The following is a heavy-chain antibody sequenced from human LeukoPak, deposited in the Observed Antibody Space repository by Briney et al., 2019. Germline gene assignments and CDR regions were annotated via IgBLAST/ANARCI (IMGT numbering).Heavy chain of an antibody. D-gene: IGHD3-22*01. CDR3: AREYYYDSSGYRVFDY. CDR1: GFSFTDYY. Sequence: GGSLRLSCAASGFSFTDYYMSWIRQAPGKGLEWVSHISTSSSFTKYAGSVKGRFTISRDNAKNSLYLQMNSLRAEDTAVYYCAREYYYDSSGYRVFDYWGQGTLVTVSS. V-gene: IGHV3-11*06. CDR2: ISTSSSFT. J-gene: IGHJ4*02.